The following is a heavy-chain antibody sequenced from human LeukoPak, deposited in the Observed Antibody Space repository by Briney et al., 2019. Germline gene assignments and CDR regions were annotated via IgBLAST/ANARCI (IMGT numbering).Heavy chain of an antibody. CDR1: GGSISSGGYY. CDR3: ARGVPDYYYYGMDV. V-gene: IGHV4-31*03. J-gene: IGHJ6*04. Sequence: SETLCLTCTVSGGSISSGGYYWSWIRQHPGKGLEWIGYIYYSGSTYYNPSLKSRVTISVDTSKNQFSLKLSSVTAADTAVYYCARGVPDYYYYGMDVWGKGTTVTVSS. CDR2: IYYSGST. D-gene: IGHD2-2*01.